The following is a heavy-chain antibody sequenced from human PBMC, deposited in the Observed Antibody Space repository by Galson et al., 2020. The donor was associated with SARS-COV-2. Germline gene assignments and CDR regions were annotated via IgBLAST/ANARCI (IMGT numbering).Heavy chain of an antibody. CDR3: ARTGWRHHSGIYYQHAFDI. CDR2: IIPIFGTA. J-gene: IGHJ3*02. Sequence: SVKVSCKASGGTFSSYAISWVRQAPGQGLEWMGGIIPIFGTANYAQKFQGRVTITADESTSTAYMELSSLRSEDTAVYYCARTGWRHHSGIYYQHAFDIWGQGTMVTVSS. D-gene: IGHD1-26*01. CDR1: GGTFSSYA. V-gene: IGHV1-69*13.